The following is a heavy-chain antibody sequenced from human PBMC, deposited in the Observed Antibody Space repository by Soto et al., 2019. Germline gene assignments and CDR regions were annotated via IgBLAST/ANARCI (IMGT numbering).Heavy chain of an antibody. CDR3: AIQWN. CDR1: GVTFSSYT. Sequence: EVQVLESGGGLVQPGGSLRLSCAVSGVTFSSYTMAWVRQAPGKSLEWVSTISGDGGYKNYADSVKGRFTISRDNSKNTLYLQMNSLTDEDTAVYYCAIQWNWGQGTLVTVSS. CDR2: ISGDGGYK. V-gene: IGHV3-23*01. D-gene: IGHD6-19*01. J-gene: IGHJ4*02.